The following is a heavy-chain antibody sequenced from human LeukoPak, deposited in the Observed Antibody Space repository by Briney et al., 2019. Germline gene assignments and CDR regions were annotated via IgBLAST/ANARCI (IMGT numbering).Heavy chain of an antibody. Sequence: SVKVSCKASGGTFSSYAISWVRQAPGQGLEWMGRIIPIFGIANYAQKFQGRVTITADKSTSTAYMELSSLRSEDTAVYYCARVRYSGYDFLWGQGTLVTVFS. J-gene: IGHJ4*02. CDR2: IIPIFGIA. CDR1: GGTFSSYA. D-gene: IGHD5-12*01. CDR3: ARVRYSGYDFL. V-gene: IGHV1-69*04.